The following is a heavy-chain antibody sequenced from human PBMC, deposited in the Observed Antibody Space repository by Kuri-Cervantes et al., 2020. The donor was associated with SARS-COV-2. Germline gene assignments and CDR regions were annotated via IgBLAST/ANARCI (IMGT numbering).Heavy chain of an antibody. J-gene: IGHJ4*02. CDR3: TTVTPTSVFDF. V-gene: IGHV4-59*01. CDR1: GGSISSSY. D-gene: IGHD4-17*01. Sequence: SETLSLTCTVSGGSISSSYWSWIRQPPGKGLEWIGYIYYSGSVSYNTSLMSRVTISVDTSKNQFSLRLTSVTAADTAVYYCTTVTPTSVFDFWGQGTLVTVSS. CDR2: IYYSGSV.